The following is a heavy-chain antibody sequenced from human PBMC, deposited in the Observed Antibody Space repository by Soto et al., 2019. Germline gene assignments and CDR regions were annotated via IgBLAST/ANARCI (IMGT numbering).Heavy chain of an antibody. CDR2: ISIHGDRQ. CDR1: GFGFSNYA. J-gene: IGHJ4*02. V-gene: IGHV3-30-3*01. D-gene: IGHD6-13*01. Sequence: ESGGGVVQPGRSLRLSCAASGFGFSNYAMHGVRQAPGKGLEWVAVISIHGDRQHYADSVKGRFTISRDSSKNTLFLQMDSLRVEDTAVYFCAKEGPGNSWSMFDYWVQGTLVTVSS. CDR3: AKEGPGNSWSMFDY.